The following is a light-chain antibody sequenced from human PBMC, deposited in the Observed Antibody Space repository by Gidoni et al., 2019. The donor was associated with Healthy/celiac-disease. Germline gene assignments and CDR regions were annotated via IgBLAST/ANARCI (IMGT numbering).Light chain of an antibody. CDR3: QQYYSIPQT. V-gene: IGKV4-1*01. J-gene: IGKJ1*01. CDR2: WAS. CDR1: QSVFYSSNNKNF. Sequence: DIVMTQSPDYLAVSLGERATINCKSSQSVFYSSNNKNFLALYQQKPGHPPKLLIYWASTRESGVPDRFSGSGSGTDFTLTISSLQAEDVALYYCQQYYSIPQTFGQGTKVEIK.